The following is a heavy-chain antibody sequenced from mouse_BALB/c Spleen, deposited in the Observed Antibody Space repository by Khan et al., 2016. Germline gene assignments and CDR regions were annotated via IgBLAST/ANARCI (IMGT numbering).Heavy chain of an antibody. CDR2: IHYSGST. CDR3: ASWDYAEIFAY. Sequence: EVKLEESGPDLVKPSQSLSLTCTVTGYSITSGYSWHWIRQFPGNKLEWMGYIHYSGSTNYNPSLKSRISITRDTSKNQFFLQLNSVTTEDTATXYCASWDYAEIFAYWGQGTLVTVSA. J-gene: IGHJ3*01. D-gene: IGHD4-1*01. V-gene: IGHV3-1*02. CDR1: GYSITSGYS.